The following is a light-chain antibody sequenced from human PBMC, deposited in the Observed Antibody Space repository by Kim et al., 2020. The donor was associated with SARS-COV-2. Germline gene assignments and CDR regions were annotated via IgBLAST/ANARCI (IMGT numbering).Light chain of an antibody. CDR1: KLGDKY. V-gene: IGLV3-1*01. J-gene: IGLJ1*01. Sequence: VSPGKTASITCSGDKLGDKYACWYQQKPGQSPVLVIYQDSKRPSGIPERFSGSNSGNTATLTISGTQAMDEADYYCQAWDSSTYVFGTGTKVTVL. CDR3: QAWDSSTYV. CDR2: QDS.